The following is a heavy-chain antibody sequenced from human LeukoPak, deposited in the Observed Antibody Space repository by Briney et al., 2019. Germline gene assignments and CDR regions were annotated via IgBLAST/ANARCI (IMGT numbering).Heavy chain of an antibody. D-gene: IGHD6-19*01. CDR2: IRSKVYGGAP. V-gene: IGHV3-49*03. J-gene: IGHJ4*02. CDR3: TRRAIAVADTDPFDY. Sequence: GGSLRLSCSASGFTFGDFTMSWFRQSPGQGLEWVGFIRSKVYGGAPEHAASVAARFTISRDDSKSIAYLQMNSLKTEDTAVYYCTRRAIAVADTDPFDYWGQGTLVTVSS. CDR1: GFTFGDFT.